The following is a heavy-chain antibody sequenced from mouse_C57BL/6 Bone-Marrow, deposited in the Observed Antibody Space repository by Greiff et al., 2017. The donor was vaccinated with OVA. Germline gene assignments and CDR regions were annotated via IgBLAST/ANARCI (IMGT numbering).Heavy chain of an antibody. J-gene: IGHJ3*01. CDR3: TREGDDYDWFAY. D-gene: IGHD2-4*01. Sequence: EVQVVESGEGLVKPGGSLKLSCAASGFTFSSYAMSWVRQTPEKRLEWVAYISSGGDYIYYADTVKGRFTISRDNARNTLYLQMSSLKSEDTAMYYCTREGDDYDWFAYWGQGTLVTVSA. V-gene: IGHV5-9-1*02. CDR1: GFTFSSYA. CDR2: ISSGGDYI.